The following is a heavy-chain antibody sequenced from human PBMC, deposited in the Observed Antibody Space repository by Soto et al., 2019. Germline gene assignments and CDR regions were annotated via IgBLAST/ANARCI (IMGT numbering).Heavy chain of an antibody. D-gene: IGHD4-4*01. J-gene: IGHJ4*02. Sequence: GGSLRLSCAASGFTFSSSSMNGVRQAPGKGLEWVSYISSSSSTIYYADSVKGRFTISRDNAKNSLYLQMNSLRAEDTAVYYCARAHPFTTVTPDYWGQGTLVTVSS. V-gene: IGHV3-48*01. CDR3: ARAHPFTTVTPDY. CDR1: GFTFSSSS. CDR2: ISSSSSTI.